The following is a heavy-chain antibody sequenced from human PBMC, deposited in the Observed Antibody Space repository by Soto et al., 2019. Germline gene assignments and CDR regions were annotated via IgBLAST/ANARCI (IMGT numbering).Heavy chain of an antibody. CDR3: ARDTSPVDYVAGIYYDALDV. D-gene: IGHD3-10*01. J-gene: IGHJ3*01. CDR1: GFTFSSYA. CDR2: ISGSGGST. Sequence: GGSLRLSCAASGFTFSSYAMSWVRQAPGKGLEWVSAISGSGGSTYYADSVKGRFTISRDNAKNALYVQMNSLRAEDTAVYYCARDTSPVDYVAGIYYDALDVWGPGTMVTVSS. V-gene: IGHV3-23*01.